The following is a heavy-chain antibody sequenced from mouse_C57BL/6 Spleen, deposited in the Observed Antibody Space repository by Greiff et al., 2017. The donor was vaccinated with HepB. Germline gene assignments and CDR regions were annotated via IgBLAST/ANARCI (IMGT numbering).Heavy chain of an antibody. CDR3: ARGAYYYGSSYSYYFDY. J-gene: IGHJ2*01. CDR1: GYTFTSYW. D-gene: IGHD1-1*01. V-gene: IGHV1-64*01. CDR2: IHPNSGST. Sequence: VQLQQPGAELVKPGASVKLSCKASGYTFTSYWMHWVKQRPGQGLEWIGMIHPNSGSTNYNEKFKSKATLTVDKSSSTAYMQLSSLTSEDSAVYYCARGAYYYGSSYSYYFDYWGQGTTLTVSS.